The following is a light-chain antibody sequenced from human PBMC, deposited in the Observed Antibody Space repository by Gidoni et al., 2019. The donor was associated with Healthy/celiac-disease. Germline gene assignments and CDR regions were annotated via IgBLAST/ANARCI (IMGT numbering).Light chain of an antibody. V-gene: IGKV1-6*01. CDR3: LQDYNSPRT. CDR2: AAS. J-gene: IGKJ1*01. Sequence: AIQMTQSPSSLSASVGDRVTNTGRASQGIRNDLGWYQQKPGKAPKLLIYAASSLQSGVPSRFSGSGSCTDFTLTISSLQPEDFATYYCLQDYNSPRTFGQGTKVEIK. CDR1: QGIRND.